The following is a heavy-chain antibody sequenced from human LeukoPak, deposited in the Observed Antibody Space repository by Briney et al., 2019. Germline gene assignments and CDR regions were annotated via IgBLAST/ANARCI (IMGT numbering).Heavy chain of an antibody. Sequence: SETLSLTCTVSGGSISSYYWNWIRQPPGKGLEWIGYIYYSGSTNYNPSLKSRVTISVDTSKNQFSLKLSSVTAADTAVYYCAREVPAAINWFDPWGQGTLVTVSS. V-gene: IGHV4-59*01. D-gene: IGHD2-2*01. CDR1: GGSISSYY. CDR3: AREVPAAINWFDP. CDR2: IYYSGST. J-gene: IGHJ5*02.